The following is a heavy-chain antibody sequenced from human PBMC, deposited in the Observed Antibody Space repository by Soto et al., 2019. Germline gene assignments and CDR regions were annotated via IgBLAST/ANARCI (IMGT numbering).Heavy chain of an antibody. J-gene: IGHJ6*02. CDR2: ISSSSSYI. CDR3: ARDGPRYGSRYYYYGMDV. CDR1: GFTFSSYS. D-gene: IGHD1-1*01. V-gene: IGHV3-21*01. Sequence: EVQLVESGGGLVKPGGSLRLSCAASGFTFSSYSMNWVRQAPGKGLEWVASISSSSSYIYYADSVKGRFTISRDNAKNSLYLQMNSLRAEETAVYYCARDGPRYGSRYYYYGMDVWGQGTTVTVSS.